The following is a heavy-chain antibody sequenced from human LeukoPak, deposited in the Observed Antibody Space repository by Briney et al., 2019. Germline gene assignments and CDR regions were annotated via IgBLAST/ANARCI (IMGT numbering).Heavy chain of an antibody. CDR1: GVSISTNS. J-gene: IGHJ4*02. Sequence: SETLSLTCSVSGVSISTNSWNWIGQPPGQGLEWIGYIYNRGRADYNPSLKSRVTKQVDTSKNQFPLKLTSVTAADTAPYYCATTAGHTGWYSIDYWGQGTLVTVSS. V-gene: IGHV4-59*08. D-gene: IGHD6-19*01. CDR3: ATTAGHTGWYSIDY. CDR2: IYNRGRA.